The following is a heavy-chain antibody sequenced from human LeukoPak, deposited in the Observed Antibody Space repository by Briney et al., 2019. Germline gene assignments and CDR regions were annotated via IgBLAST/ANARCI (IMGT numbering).Heavy chain of an antibody. CDR1: GGSISSHY. D-gene: IGHD3-3*01. CDR3: ARLVWSGYPSYFDY. V-gene: IGHV4-59*11. CDR2: IYYSGST. J-gene: IGHJ4*02. Sequence: SETLSLTCTVSGGSISSHYWSWIRQPPGKGLEWIGYIYYSGSTNYNPSLKSRVTISVDTSKNQFSLKLSSVTAADTAVYYCARLVWSGYPSYFDYWGQGTLVTVSS.